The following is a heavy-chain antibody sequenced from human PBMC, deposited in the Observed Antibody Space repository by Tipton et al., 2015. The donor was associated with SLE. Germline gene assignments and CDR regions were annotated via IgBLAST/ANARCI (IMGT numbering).Heavy chain of an antibody. D-gene: IGHD3-10*01. V-gene: IGHV3-66*01. CDR1: GFTVSSNY. Sequence: SLRLSCAASGFTVSSNYMSWVRQAPGKGLEWVSVIYSGGSTYYADSVKGRFTISGDNAKNSLYLQMNSLRAEDTAVYYCARESYYSGYFDYWGQGTLVTVSS. CDR2: IYSGGST. J-gene: IGHJ4*02. CDR3: ARESYYSGYFDY.